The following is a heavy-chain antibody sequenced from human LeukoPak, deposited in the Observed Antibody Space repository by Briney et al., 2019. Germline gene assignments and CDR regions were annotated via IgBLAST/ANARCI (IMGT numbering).Heavy chain of an antibody. V-gene: IGHV1-2*02. CDR1: GYTFTGYY. J-gene: IGHJ6*03. D-gene: IGHD2-2*01. Sequence: GASVKVSCKASGYTFTGYYIHWVRQAPGQGLEWMGWINPHSGGTNYAQKFQGGVTMTRDTSITTAYMELSRLRSDDTAVYYCARAPGRYCSSTSCPDNYYMDVWGKGTTVTVSS. CDR3: ARAPGRYCSSTSCPDNYYMDV. CDR2: INPHSGGT.